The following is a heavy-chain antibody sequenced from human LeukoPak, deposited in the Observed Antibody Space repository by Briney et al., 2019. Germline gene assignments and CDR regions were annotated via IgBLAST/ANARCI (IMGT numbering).Heavy chain of an antibody. CDR3: TRGSFGDYEY. J-gene: IGHJ4*02. CDR1: GFTFSTYP. Sequence: GRSLRLSCSASGFTFSTYPMNWVRQAPGKGLEWVSSIDPSSTYIYYADSVRGRFTISRDNAQNSLYLQVNSLRAEDTAVYYCTRGSFGDYEYWGQGTLVTVSS. CDR2: IDPSSTYI. D-gene: IGHD4-17*01. V-gene: IGHV3-21*01.